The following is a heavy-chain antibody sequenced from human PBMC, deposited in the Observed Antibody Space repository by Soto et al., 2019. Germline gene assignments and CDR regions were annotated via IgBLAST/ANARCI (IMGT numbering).Heavy chain of an antibody. J-gene: IGHJ5*02. Sequence: XGTLSLSCAVYGGSVSGYYWSWIRQPPGKGLEWIGEINHSGSTNYNPSLKSRVTISVDTSKNQFSLKLSSVTAADTAVYYCARGKIFGVVIIPRRWFDPWGQGTLVTVSS. CDR2: INHSGST. CDR3: ARGKIFGVVIIPRRWFDP. D-gene: IGHD3-3*01. CDR1: GGSVSGYY. V-gene: IGHV4-34*01.